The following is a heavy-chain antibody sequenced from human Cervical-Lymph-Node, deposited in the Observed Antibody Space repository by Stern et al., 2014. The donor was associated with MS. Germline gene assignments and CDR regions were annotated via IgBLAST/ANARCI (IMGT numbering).Heavy chain of an antibody. CDR2: MSFVGGNK. CDR3: MGVGDAMHV. Sequence: VQLEESGGGVVQPGRSLTLSCAASGFSLSNSGMHWVRQAPGKGLEWVAVMSFVGGNKKYGDSVKGRFSISRDMANNTLFLQMNSLRPEDTAVYYCMGVGDAMHVWGQGTTFIVSS. J-gene: IGHJ6*02. V-gene: IGHV3-30*03. CDR1: GFSLSNSG.